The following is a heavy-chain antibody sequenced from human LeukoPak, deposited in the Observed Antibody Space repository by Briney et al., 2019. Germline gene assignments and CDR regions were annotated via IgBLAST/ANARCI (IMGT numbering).Heavy chain of an antibody. CDR3: ARDRTRTGYSSGWYHDY. D-gene: IGHD6-19*01. V-gene: IGHV1-2*02. Sequence: ASVKVSCKASGYTFTGYYMHWVRQAPGQGLEWMVWINPNSGGTNYAQKFQGRVTMTRDTSISTAYMELSRLRSDDTAVYYCARDRTRTGYSSGWYHDYWGQGTLVTVSS. J-gene: IGHJ4*02. CDR2: INPNSGGT. CDR1: GYTFTGYY.